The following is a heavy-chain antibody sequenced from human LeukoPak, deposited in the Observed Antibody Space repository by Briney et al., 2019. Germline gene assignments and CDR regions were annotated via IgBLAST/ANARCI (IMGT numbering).Heavy chain of an antibody. CDR1: GFSFSSFS. V-gene: IGHV3-23*01. D-gene: IGHD6-13*01. J-gene: IGHJ4*02. CDR2: MSTGEGDI. CDR3: AKDGGQPGYYFDS. Sequence: GGSLSLSCAASGFSFSSFSMNWVRQAQEGGLEWVATMSTGEGDISYADSVKGGFIRSRDDVRRTLYLQMQSLRADDSAVYYCAKDGGQPGYYFDSWGQGALVTVSS.